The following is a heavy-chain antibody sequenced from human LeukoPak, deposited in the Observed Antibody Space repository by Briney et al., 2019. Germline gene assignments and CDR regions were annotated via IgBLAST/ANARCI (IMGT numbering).Heavy chain of an antibody. J-gene: IGHJ4*02. D-gene: IGHD3-10*01. V-gene: IGHV4-34*01. CDR3: ARGRKGGSAL. CDR2: INHSGGT. Sequence: SETLSLTCAVYGGSFSGYYWSWIRQPPGKGLEWIGEINHSGGTKYNPSLKSRVTISVDTSKNQFSLKLSSVTAADTAVYYCARGRKGGSALWGQGTLVTVSS. CDR1: GGSFSGYY.